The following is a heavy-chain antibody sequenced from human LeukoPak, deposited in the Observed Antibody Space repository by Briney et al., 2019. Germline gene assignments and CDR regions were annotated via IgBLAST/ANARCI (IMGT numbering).Heavy chain of an antibody. D-gene: IGHD2-2*01. J-gene: IGHJ3*01. CDR1: GFTFNHYW. V-gene: IGHV3-7*03. CDR2: IKQDGTEK. Sequence: GGSLRLSCAVSGFTFNHYWLSWVRQAPGKGLEWVANIKQDGTEKFYVDSVKGRFTISKDSAKNSLYLQMNSLRAEDTAVYYCARVGYQLPTFDAFDFWGQGTMVTVSS. CDR3: ARVGYQLPTFDAFDF.